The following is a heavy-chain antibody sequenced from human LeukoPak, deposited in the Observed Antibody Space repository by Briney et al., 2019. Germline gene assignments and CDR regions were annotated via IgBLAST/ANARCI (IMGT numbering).Heavy chain of an antibody. Sequence: PGGSLRLSCAASGFTFSSYEMNWVRQAPGKGLEWVSYISSSGSTIYYADSVKGRFTISRDNAENSLYLQMNSLRAEDTAVCYCAELGITMIGGVWGKGTTVTISS. CDR3: AELGITMIGGV. D-gene: IGHD3-10*02. CDR2: ISSSGSTI. V-gene: IGHV3-48*03. J-gene: IGHJ6*04. CDR1: GFTFSSYE.